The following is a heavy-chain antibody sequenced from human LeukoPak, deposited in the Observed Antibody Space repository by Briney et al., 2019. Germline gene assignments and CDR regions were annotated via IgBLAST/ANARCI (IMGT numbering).Heavy chain of an antibody. J-gene: IGHJ4*02. V-gene: IGHV1-2*06. CDR1: GYTFTGYY. CDR2: INPNSGGT. CDR3: ASTPLGYYGSGSYLGYFDY. Sequence: GASVKVSCKASGYTFTGYYMHWVRQAPGQGLEWMGRINPNSGGTNYAQKFQGRVTMTRDTSISTAYMELSRLRSDDTAVYYCASTPLGYYGSGSYLGYFDYWGQGTLVTVSS. D-gene: IGHD3-10*01.